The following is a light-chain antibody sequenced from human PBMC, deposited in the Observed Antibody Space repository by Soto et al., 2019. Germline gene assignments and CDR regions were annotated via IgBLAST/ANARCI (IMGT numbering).Light chain of an antibody. CDR3: CSFAGSNTFV. V-gene: IGLV2-23*03. Sequence: QSALTQPASVSGSPGQSITLSCTGTSSDVGSYNLVSWYQQHPGKAPKLMIYEGSKRPSGVSNRFSGSKSDNTASLTISGLQAEDEADYHCCSFAGSNTFVFGTGTKVTVL. CDR1: SSDVGSYNL. J-gene: IGLJ1*01. CDR2: EGS.